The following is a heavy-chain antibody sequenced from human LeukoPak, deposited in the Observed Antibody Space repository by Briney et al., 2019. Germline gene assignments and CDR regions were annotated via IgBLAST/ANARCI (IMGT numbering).Heavy chain of an antibody. V-gene: IGHV4-34*01. CDR3: ARDSPLSVAGDYNWFDP. D-gene: IGHD6-19*01. CDR1: GGSFSGYY. Sequence: PSETLSLTCAVYGGSFSGYYWSWIRQPPGKGLEWIGEINHNGSTNYNPSLKSRVTISVDTSKNQFSLKLSSVTAADTAVYYCARDSPLSVAGDYNWFDPWGQGTLVTVSS. J-gene: IGHJ5*02. CDR2: INHNGST.